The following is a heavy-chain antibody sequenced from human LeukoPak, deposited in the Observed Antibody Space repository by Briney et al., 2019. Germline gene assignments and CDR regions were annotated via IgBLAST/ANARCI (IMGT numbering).Heavy chain of an antibody. CDR3: ARDLVGATGFYYFDY. D-gene: IGHD1-26*01. J-gene: IGHJ4*02. CDR2: IYTSGST. Sequence: PSETLSLTCTVSGGSISSYYWSWIRQPAGKGLEWIGRIYTSGSTNYNPSLKSRVTMSVDTSKNQFSLKLSSVTAADTAVYYCARDLVGATGFYYFDYWAQGTLVTVSS. CDR1: GGSISSYY. V-gene: IGHV4-4*07.